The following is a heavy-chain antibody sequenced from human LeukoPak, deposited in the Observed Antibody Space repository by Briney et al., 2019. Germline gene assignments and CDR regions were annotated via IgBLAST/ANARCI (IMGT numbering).Heavy chain of an antibody. CDR1: GYTFTSYG. CDR2: INPNSGGT. V-gene: IGHV1-2*02. CDR3: ARAGDYGGGSFDY. D-gene: IGHD4-17*01. J-gene: IGHJ4*02. Sequence: GASVKVSCKASGYTFTSYGISWVRQAPGQGLEWMGWINPNSGGTNYAQKFQGRVTMTRDTSISTAYMELSRLRSDDTAVYYCARAGDYGGGSFDYWGQGTLVTVSS.